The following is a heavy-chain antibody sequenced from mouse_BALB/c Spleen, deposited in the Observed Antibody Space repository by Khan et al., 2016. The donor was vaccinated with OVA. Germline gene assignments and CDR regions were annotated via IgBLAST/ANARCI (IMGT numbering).Heavy chain of an antibody. CDR3: ARSGDYDEVWFAY. Sequence: QVHVKQSGAELVRPGASVKLSCKTSGYIFTNYWIHWLKQRSGQGLEWIARIYPGTDSTYYNEKFKDKATLTADKSSSTAYMQLSSLKSEDSAVYICARSGDYDEVWFAYWGQGTLVTVSA. V-gene: IGHV1-76*01. J-gene: IGHJ3*01. CDR2: IYPGTDST. D-gene: IGHD2-4*01. CDR1: GYIFTNYW.